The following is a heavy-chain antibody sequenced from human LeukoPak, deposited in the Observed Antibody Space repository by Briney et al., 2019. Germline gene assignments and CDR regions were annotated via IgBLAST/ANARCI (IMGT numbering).Heavy chain of an antibody. J-gene: IGHJ4*02. CDR1: GGTFSSYA. CDR3: AREYYYDSSGLTQQPDY. CDR2: IIPILGIA. D-gene: IGHD3-22*01. V-gene: IGHV1-69*04. Sequence: GASVKVSCKASGGTFSSYAISWVRQAPGQGLEWMGRIIPILGIANYAQKFQGRVTITADKSMSTAYMELSSLRSEDTAVYYCAREYYYDSSGLTQQPDYWGQGTLVTVSS.